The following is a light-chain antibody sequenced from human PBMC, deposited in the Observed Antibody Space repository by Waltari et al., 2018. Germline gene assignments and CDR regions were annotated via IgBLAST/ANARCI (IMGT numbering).Light chain of an antibody. Sequence: EIVMTQSPGTLSLSHGERAKLSCRASQRISISHLAWHQPKPSQPPRLLIYGTSISASGIPARFSGSGYGTEFTLTISSLQSEDSAVYYCQQYHKWPLTFGPGTKLEIK. CDR1: QRISISH. CDR2: GTS. J-gene: IGKJ3*01. V-gene: IGKV3-15*01. CDR3: QQYHKWPLT.